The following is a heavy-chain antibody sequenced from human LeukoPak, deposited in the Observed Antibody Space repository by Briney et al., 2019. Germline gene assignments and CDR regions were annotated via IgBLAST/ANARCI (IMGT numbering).Heavy chain of an antibody. CDR1: GFTFSSYS. J-gene: IGHJ4*02. V-gene: IGHV3-23*01. CDR3: ARDLAWGALDY. CDR2: IGGSGGST. D-gene: IGHD7-27*01. Sequence: GGSLRLSCAASGFTFSSYSMNWVRQAPGKGLEWVSAIGGSGGSTYYADSVKGRFTISRDNFKNTLYLQMNSLRVEDTAVYYCARDLAWGALDYWGQGTLVTVSS.